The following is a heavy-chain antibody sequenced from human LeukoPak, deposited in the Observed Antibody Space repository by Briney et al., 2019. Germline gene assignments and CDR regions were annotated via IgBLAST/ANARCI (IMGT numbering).Heavy chain of an antibody. CDR3: ARDRAVTQDWVEFDP. D-gene: IGHD4-17*01. J-gene: IGHJ5*02. CDR1: GFRLSNYY. Sequence: PGGSLSLSCAGSGFRLSNYYMSWVRQAPGKGLEWVSLIRDSGEKFYADSVKGRFTISRDNSKNTMYLQMNRLRVEDTAVYFCARDRAVTQDWVEFDPWGQGTLVTVSS. V-gene: IGHV3-66*03. CDR2: IRDSGEK.